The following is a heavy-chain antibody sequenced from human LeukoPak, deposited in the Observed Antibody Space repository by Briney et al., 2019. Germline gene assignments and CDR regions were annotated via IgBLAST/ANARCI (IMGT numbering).Heavy chain of an antibody. CDR3: ARDRGYCSGGSCYVRGWFDP. Sequence: SETLSLTCTVSGGSISSYYWSWIRKPPGKGLEWTWYIYYSGSTNYNPSLKSRVTISVDTSKNQFSLKLSSVTAADTAVYYCARDRGYCSGGSCYVRGWFDPWGQGTLVTVSS. CDR1: GGSISSYY. D-gene: IGHD2-15*01. J-gene: IGHJ5*02. V-gene: IGHV4-59*01. CDR2: IYYSGST.